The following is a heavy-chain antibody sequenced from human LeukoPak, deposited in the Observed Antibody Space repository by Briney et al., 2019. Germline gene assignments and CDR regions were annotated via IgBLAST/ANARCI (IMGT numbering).Heavy chain of an antibody. J-gene: IGHJ4*02. D-gene: IGHD3-10*01. CDR2: IYYSGST. CDR3: ARFGITVVRGGKYYFEY. Sequence: KPSETLSLTCTVSGGSVSSGSYYWSWIRQPPGKGLEWIGYIYYSGSTNYNPSLKSRVTISVDTSKNQFSLMLSSVTAADTAVYYCARFGITVVRGGKYYFEYWGQGTLVTVSS. CDR1: GGSVSSGSYY. V-gene: IGHV4-61*01.